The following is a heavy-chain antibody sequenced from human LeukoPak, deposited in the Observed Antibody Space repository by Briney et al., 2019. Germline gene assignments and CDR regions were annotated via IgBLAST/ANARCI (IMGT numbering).Heavy chain of an antibody. J-gene: IGHJ4*02. V-gene: IGHV3-30*04. CDR2: ISYDGSNK. Sequence: PGRSLRLSCAASGFTLSSYAMHWVRQAPGKGLEWVAVISYDGSNKYYADSVKGRFTISRDNSKNTLYLQMNSLRAEDTAVSYCARVLYRRKVGGVKYWGQGTLVTVSS. D-gene: IGHD3-3*01. CDR3: ARVLYRRKVGGVKY. CDR1: GFTLSSYA.